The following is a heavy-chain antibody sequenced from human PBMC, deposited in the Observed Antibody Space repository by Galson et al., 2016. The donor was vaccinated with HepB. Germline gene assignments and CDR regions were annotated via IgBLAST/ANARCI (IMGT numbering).Heavy chain of an antibody. CDR3: ATSTGYRSGWGAFDI. CDR1: GYTFTSYG. J-gene: IGHJ3*02. D-gene: IGHD6-25*01. CDR2: ISAYNGNT. Sequence: SVKVSCKASGYTFTSYGISWVRQAPGQGLEWMGWISAYNGNTYYAQKFQGWVTMTRDTSISTAYMELTSLTSDATAIYYCATSTGYRSGWGAFDIWGQGTMVTVSS. V-gene: IGHV1-18*01.